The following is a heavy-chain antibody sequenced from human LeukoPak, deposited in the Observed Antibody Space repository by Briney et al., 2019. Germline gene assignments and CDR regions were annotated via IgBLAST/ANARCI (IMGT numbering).Heavy chain of an antibody. CDR3: ARVGQYSSSFFLLSNSNWFDP. CDR2: MNPNSGNT. CDR1: GYTFTSYG. J-gene: IGHJ5*02. Sequence: ASVKVSCKASGYTFTSYGINWVRQATGQGLEWMGWMNPNSGNTGYAQKFQGRVTMTRNTSISTAYMELSSLRSEDTAVYYCARVGQYSSSFFLLSNSNWFDPWGQGTLVTVSS. V-gene: IGHV1-8*01. D-gene: IGHD6-13*01.